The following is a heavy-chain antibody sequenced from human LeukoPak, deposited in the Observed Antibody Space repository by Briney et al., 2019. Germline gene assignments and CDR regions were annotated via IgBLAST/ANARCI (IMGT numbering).Heavy chain of an antibody. CDR3: ARGSVYEFWSGYSFDY. CDR2: IHISGTT. D-gene: IGHD3-3*01. Sequence: SETLSLTCTVSGGSISDYYWSWVRQPAGKGLEWIGRIHISGTTYYNPSLKSRFTMSIDTSKNQFSLKLSSVTAADTAVYYCARGSVYEFWSGYSFDYWGQGTLVTVSS. V-gene: IGHV4-4*07. CDR1: GGSISDYY. J-gene: IGHJ4*02.